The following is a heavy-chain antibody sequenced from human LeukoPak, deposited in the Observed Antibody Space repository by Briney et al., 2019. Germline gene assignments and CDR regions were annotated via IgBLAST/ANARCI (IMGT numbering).Heavy chain of an antibody. J-gene: IGHJ4*02. V-gene: IGHV3-23*01. CDR1: GFTFSSYA. CDR3: AKDRAQQLVLDF. D-gene: IGHD6-13*01. CDR2: FIGSGSST. Sequence: GGSLRLSCAASGFTFSSYAMSWVRQAPGKGLEWVSAFIGSGSSTYYADSVKGRFTISRDNSKDTLFLQMNSLGAEDTAVYYCAKDRAQQLVLDFWGQGTLVTVSS.